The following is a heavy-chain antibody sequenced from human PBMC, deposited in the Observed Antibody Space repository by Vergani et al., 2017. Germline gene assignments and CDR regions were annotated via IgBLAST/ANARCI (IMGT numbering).Heavy chain of an antibody. V-gene: IGHV4-31*03. CDR1: GDSISSGVYY. Sequence: QVPLQESGPGLVQPSQTLSLTFSVSGDSISSGVYYWNWIRQHPGKGLEWIGYIYSTGSTHYNPSLRRRINMSVDTSKNQFSLKLNSVTAADTAMYYCARMGGYDEGYAFRIGYFDSWGPGILVTVSS. D-gene: IGHD3-16*01. CDR2: IYSTGST. CDR3: ARMGGYDEGYAFRIGYFDS. J-gene: IGHJ4*02.